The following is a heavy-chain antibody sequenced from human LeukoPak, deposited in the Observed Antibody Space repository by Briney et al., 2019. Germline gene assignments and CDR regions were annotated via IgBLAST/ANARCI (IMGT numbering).Heavy chain of an antibody. J-gene: IGHJ4*02. Sequence: GGSLRLSCAASGFTFSSYGMHWVRQAPGKGLEWVALISYDGANKYYADSVKGRFTISRQNSGTTLHMSGLQSEDTGLYYCARDLALDDYFDFWGQGTHVTVSS. CDR2: ISYDGANK. CDR1: GFTFSSYG. V-gene: IGHV3-30*03. CDR3: ARDLALDDYFDF. D-gene: IGHD1-1*01.